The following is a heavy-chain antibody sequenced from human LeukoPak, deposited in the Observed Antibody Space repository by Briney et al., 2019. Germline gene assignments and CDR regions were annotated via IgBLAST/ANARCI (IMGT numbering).Heavy chain of an antibody. CDR2: IYSNGNT. V-gene: IGHV4-39*07. D-gene: IGHD4-17*01. CDR1: GGSISSTGHY. CDR3: ARSDTVTTGYFDY. Sequence: SETLSLTCSVSGGSISSTGHYWGWIRQSPEKGLDWIGSIYSNGNTYYNPSVKSRVTMSVDTSKNQFSLKLTSMTAAETAVYYCARSDTVTTGYFDYWGQGALVTVSS. J-gene: IGHJ4*02.